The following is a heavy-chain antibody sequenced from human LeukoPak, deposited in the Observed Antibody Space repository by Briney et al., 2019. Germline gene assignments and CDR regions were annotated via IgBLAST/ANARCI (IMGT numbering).Heavy chain of an antibody. CDR3: ARGSRPEVATILYDN. J-gene: IGHJ4*02. D-gene: IGHD5-12*01. V-gene: IGHV3-7*01. Sequence: GGSLRLSCAASGFTFSTYWMGRVRQAPGKGLEWVANIKEDGSEKYYLDSVKGRFTISRDNAQNSLHLEMNSLRAEDTAVYYCARGSRPEVATILYDNWGQGTLITVSP. CDR2: IKEDGSEK. CDR1: GFTFSTYW.